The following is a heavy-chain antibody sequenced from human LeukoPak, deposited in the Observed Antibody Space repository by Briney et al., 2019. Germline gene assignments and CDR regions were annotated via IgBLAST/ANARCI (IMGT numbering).Heavy chain of an antibody. D-gene: IGHD6-13*01. CDR2: IKHDGSEK. CDR1: GFTFSSYW. Sequence: GGPLRLSCTAYGFTFSSYWMSWVRQAPRKGLEWVANIKHDGSEKYYVDSVKGRFTISRDNAKNSLYLQMNSLRAEDTAVYYCAREMPGIAAAGDYWGQGTLVTVSS. CDR3: AREMPGIAAAGDY. J-gene: IGHJ4*02. V-gene: IGHV3-7*01.